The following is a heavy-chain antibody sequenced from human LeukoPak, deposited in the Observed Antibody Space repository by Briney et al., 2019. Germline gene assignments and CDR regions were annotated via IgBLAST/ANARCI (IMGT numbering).Heavy chain of an antibody. CDR2: IYYSGST. V-gene: IGHV4-59*01. Sequence: PSETLSLTCTVSGGSISSYYWSWIRQPPGKGLEWIGYIYYSGSTNYNPSLKSRVTISVDTSKNQFSLKLSSVTAADTAVYYCARICSSTSCHPHNWFDPWGQGTLVTASS. CDR3: ARICSSTSCHPHNWFDP. J-gene: IGHJ5*02. CDR1: GGSISSYY. D-gene: IGHD2-2*01.